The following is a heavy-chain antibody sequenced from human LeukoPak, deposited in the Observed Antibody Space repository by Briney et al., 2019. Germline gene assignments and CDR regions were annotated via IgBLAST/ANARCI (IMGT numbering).Heavy chain of an antibody. Sequence: ASVRVSCKASGYTFTSYDINWVRQASGQGLEWMGWMNPNSGDTGYAQKFQGRVTMTRNTSISTAYMELSSLRSEDTAVYYCARGGWLVLRYFDYWGQGTLVTVSS. V-gene: IGHV1-8*01. CDR2: MNPNSGDT. CDR3: ARGGWLVLRYFDY. J-gene: IGHJ4*02. D-gene: IGHD3-9*01. CDR1: GYTFTSYD.